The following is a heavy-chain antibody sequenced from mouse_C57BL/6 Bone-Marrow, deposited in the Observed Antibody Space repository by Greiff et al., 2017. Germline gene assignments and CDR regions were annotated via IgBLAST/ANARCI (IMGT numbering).Heavy chain of an antibody. CDR2: ISSGSSSI. V-gene: IGHV5-17*01. D-gene: IGHD1-1*01. CDR3: ARNYGSSSRAMDY. Sequence: EVKLVESGGGLVKPGGSLKLSCAASGFTFSDYGMHWVRQAPEKGLEWVAYISSGSSSIYYADTVKGRFTITRDNAKNTLFLQMTSLRSEDTAMYYCARNYGSSSRAMDYWGQGTSVTVSS. CDR1: GFTFSDYG. J-gene: IGHJ4*01.